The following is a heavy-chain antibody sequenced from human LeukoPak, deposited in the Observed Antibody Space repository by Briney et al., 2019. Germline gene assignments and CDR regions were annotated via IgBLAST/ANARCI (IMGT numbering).Heavy chain of an antibody. V-gene: IGHV3-23*01. CDR2: ISNNVGST. CDR1: GFTFSSYA. J-gene: IGHJ4*02. Sequence: GGSLRLSCAASGFTFSSYAMSWVRQAPGKGLEWVSGISNNVGSTYYADSVKGRFTISRDNSKNTVYLQMNSLRAEDTAMYYCAKDFCRGDCKLFDFWGQGTLVTVSS. CDR3: AKDFCRGDCKLFDF. D-gene: IGHD2-21*02.